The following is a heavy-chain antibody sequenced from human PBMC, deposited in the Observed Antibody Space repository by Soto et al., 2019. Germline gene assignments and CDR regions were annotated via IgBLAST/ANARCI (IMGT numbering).Heavy chain of an antibody. V-gene: IGHV1-69*13. CDR1: GGTFSSYA. CDR2: IIPIFGTA. D-gene: IGHD2-8*01. J-gene: IGHJ6*02. Sequence: GASVKVSCKASGGTFSSYAIRWVRQAPGQGLEWMGGIIPIFGTANYAQKFQGRVTITADESTSTAYMELSSLRSEDTAVYYCAREGYCTNGVCYIGDYYGMDVWGQGTTVTVSS. CDR3: AREGYCTNGVCYIGDYYGMDV.